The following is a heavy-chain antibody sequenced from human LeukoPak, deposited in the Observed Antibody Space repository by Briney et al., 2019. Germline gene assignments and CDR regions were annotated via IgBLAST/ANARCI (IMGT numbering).Heavy chain of an antibody. CDR3: ARFLSGNAFDI. CDR1: GFTFSSYS. D-gene: IGHD6-13*01. CDR2: ISSSSSYI. V-gene: IGHV3-21*01. Sequence: GGSLRLSCAASGFTFSSYSMNWVRQAPGKGLEWVSSISSSSSYIYYADSVKGRFTISRDNAKYSLYLRMNSLRAEDTAVYYCARFLSGNAFDIWGQGTMVTVSS. J-gene: IGHJ3*02.